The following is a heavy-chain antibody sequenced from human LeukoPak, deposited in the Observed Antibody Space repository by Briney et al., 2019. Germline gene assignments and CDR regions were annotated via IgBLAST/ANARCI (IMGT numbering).Heavy chain of an antibody. V-gene: IGHV1-18*01. CDR1: GYTFTNFI. CDR3: ARDADSGYVRPYDL. J-gene: IGHJ2*01. D-gene: IGHD5-12*01. Sequence: ASVKVSCKASGYTFTNFIINWVRQAPGQGLEWMGWISAYNDNTSYAQMFQDRVTMSTDTSTSTAYMELRSLRFDDTAVYYCARDADSGYVRPYDLWGRGTLVTVSS. CDR2: ISAYNDNT.